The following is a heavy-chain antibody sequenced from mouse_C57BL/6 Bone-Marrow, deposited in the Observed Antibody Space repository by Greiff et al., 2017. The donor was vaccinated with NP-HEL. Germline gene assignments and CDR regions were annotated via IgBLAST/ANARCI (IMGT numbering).Heavy chain of an antibody. CDR3: ARRGYYYAMDY. CDR1: GFTFSDYG. J-gene: IGHJ4*01. V-gene: IGHV5-17*01. Sequence: EVHLVESGGGLVKPGGSLKLSCAASGFTFSDYGMHWVRQAPEKGLEWVAYISSGSSTIYYADTVKGRFTISRDNAKNTLFLQMTSLRSDDTAMYYCARRGYYYAMDYWGQGTSVTVSS. D-gene: IGHD2-2*01. CDR2: ISSGSSTI.